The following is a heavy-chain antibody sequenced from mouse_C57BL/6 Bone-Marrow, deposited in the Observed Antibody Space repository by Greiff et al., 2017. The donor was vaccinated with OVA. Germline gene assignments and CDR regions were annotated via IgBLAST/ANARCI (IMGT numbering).Heavy chain of an antibody. CDR1: GYSITSGYY. CDR3: ARKELTGTFFDY. CDR2: ISYDGSN. J-gene: IGHJ2*01. V-gene: IGHV3-6*01. D-gene: IGHD4-1*01. Sequence: DVKLQESGPGLVKPSQSLSLTCSVTGYSITSGYYWTWIRQFPGNKLEWMGYISYDGSNNYNPSLKNRISITRDTSKNQLFLKLNSVTTEDTATYYCARKELTGTFFDYWGQGTTLTVSS.